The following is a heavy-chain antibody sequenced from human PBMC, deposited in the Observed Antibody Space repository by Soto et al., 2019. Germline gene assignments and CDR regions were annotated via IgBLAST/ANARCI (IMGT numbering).Heavy chain of an antibody. V-gene: IGHV3-73*01. D-gene: IGHD2-21*02. CDR2: IRSKADSYAT. CDR1: GFTLRDSR. J-gene: IGHJ5*02. CDR3: TSQYCGGDCSRVDP. Sequence: GSLRLSCAASGFTLRDSRIHWFRQASGKGLEWVGRIRSKADSYATAYAASVKGRFTISRDDSKSTAYLQMHRLKTEATAVYYCTSQYCGGDCSRVDPWGQGALVSVCS.